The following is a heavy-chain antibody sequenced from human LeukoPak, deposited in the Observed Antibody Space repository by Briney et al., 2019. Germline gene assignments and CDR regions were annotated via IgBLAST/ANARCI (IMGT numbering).Heavy chain of an antibody. CDR2: IYSGGST. CDR1: GFTVSSNY. D-gene: IGHD3-10*01. Sequence: GGSLRLSCAASGFTVSSNYMSWVRQAPGKGLEWVSVIYSGGSTYYADSVKGRFTISRDNSKNTLYLQTNSLRAEDTAVYYCAKDGSGSYYSDEYFQHWGQGTLVTVSS. V-gene: IGHV3-53*01. J-gene: IGHJ1*01. CDR3: AKDGSGSYYSDEYFQH.